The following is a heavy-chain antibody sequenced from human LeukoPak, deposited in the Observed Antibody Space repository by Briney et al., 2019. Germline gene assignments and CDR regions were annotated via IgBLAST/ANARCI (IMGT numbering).Heavy chain of an antibody. CDR1: GFPFETNA. CDR3: AKDWIQFNRVFDCFDS. D-gene: IGHD5-18*01. Sequence: PGGSLRLSCATSGFPFETNAMSGVRPAPGKGLAWCATIGNTETFYADSVTGRFTISRDNSKNTVNLQMNRLRVEDTAIYYCAKDWIQFNRVFDCFDSWGQGTPVTVSS. J-gene: IGHJ4*02. V-gene: IGHV3-23*01. CDR2: IGNTET.